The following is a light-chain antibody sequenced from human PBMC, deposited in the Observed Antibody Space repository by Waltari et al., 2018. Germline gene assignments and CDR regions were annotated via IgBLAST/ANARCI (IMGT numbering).Light chain of an antibody. J-gene: IGKJ4*01. CDR2: GAS. Sequence: EIVMTQSPATLSVYPGERATLPCRASQSVSNNLAWFQHKPGQAPRLLLYGASTRAAGSPARFSGSGSGADFTLTISSLQSEDFALYYCQQYNSWPLTFGGGTKVEIK. V-gene: IGKV3-15*01. CDR1: QSVSNN. CDR3: QQYNSWPLT.